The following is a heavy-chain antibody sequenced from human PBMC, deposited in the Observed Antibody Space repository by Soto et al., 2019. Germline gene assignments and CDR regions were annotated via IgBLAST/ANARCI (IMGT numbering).Heavy chain of an antibody. CDR1: GFTFSSYS. CDR2: ISSSSSTI. Sequence: GGSLRLSCAASGFTFSSYSMNWVRQAPGKGLEWVSYISSSSSTIYYADSVKGRFTISRDNAKNSLYLQMNSLRDEDTAVYYCARDHPWNDGSMVERAAFDIWGQGTMVTVSS. J-gene: IGHJ3*02. V-gene: IGHV3-48*02. D-gene: IGHD1-1*01. CDR3: ARDHPWNDGSMVERAAFDI.